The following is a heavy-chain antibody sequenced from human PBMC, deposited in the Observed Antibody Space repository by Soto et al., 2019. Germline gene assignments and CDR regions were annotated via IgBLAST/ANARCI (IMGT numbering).Heavy chain of an antibody. Sequence: GGSLRLSCAASGFTFSSDGMHWVRQAPGKGLEWVAVISYDGSNKYYADSVKGRFTISRDNSKNTLYLQMNSLRAEDTAVYYCARDWFGAPQDAFDIWGQGTMVTVSS. CDR2: ISYDGSNK. CDR1: GFTFSSDG. CDR3: ARDWFGAPQDAFDI. V-gene: IGHV3-30*03. J-gene: IGHJ3*02. D-gene: IGHD3-10*01.